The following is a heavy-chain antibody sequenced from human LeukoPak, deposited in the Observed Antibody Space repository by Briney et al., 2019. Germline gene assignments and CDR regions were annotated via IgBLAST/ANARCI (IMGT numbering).Heavy chain of an antibody. Sequence: ASVKVSCKASGYTFTGYYMHWMRQAPGQGLEWMGWINTNSGGTNYAQKFQGRVTMTRDTSISTAYMELSRLRSDDTTVYYCAHGGYGYNWFDPWGQGTLVTVSS. D-gene: IGHD5-12*01. CDR1: GYTFTGYY. V-gene: IGHV1-2*02. CDR2: INTNSGGT. J-gene: IGHJ5*02. CDR3: AHGGYGYNWFDP.